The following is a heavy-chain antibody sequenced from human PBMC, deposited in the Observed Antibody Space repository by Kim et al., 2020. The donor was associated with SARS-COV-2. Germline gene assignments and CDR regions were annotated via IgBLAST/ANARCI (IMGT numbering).Heavy chain of an antibody. D-gene: IGHD3-16*02. V-gene: IGHV4-61*01. J-gene: IGHJ5*02. CDR2: IYYSGRT. Sequence: SETLSLTCTVSGGSVSSGSYYWSWIRQPPGKGLEWIGYIYYSGRTNYNPSLKSRVTISVDTSKNQFSLKLSSVTAADTAVYYCARGITFGGVIVIRRAWFDPWGQGTLGAVSS. CDR1: GGSVSSGSYY. CDR3: ARGITFGGVIVIRRAWFDP.